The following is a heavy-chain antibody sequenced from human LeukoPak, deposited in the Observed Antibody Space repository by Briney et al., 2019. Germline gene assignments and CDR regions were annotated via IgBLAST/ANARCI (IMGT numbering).Heavy chain of an antibody. CDR2: IPYDGSNK. V-gene: IGHV3-30*18. Sequence: PGGSLRLSCAASGFTFSSYGMHWVRQAPGKGLEWVAVIPYDGSNKYYADSVKGRFTISRDNSKNTLYLQMNSLRAEDTAVYYCAKDPVGGVIAYYFDYWGQGTLVTVSS. CDR3: AKDPVGGVIAYYFDY. J-gene: IGHJ4*02. CDR1: GFTFSSYG. D-gene: IGHD3-16*02.